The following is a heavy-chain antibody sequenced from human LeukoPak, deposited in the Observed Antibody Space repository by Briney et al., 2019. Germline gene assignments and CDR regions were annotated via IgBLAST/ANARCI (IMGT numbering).Heavy chain of an antibody. CDR1: GFIFIIYA. V-gene: IGHV3-23*01. CDR2: IRARGGST. Sequence: GGSLRLSCAPSGFIFIIYAMRWVRHAPGKGLGWVSSIRARGGSTYYAPSVEGRFTISRDNSKNTLFLQMASLRAEDTAVYYSAQDGITPLQQNDYGGQGTLGTVS. J-gene: IGHJ4*02. D-gene: IGHD3-10*01. CDR3: AQDGITPLQQNDY.